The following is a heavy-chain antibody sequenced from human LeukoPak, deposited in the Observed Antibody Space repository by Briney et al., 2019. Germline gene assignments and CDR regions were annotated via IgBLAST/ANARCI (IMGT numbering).Heavy chain of an antibody. CDR1: GFTFSSYG. V-gene: IGHV3-NL1*01. CDR3: ASYDSSGYYPL. J-gene: IGHJ4*02. Sequence: PGGSLRLSCAASGFTFSSYGMHWVRQAPGKGLEWVSVIYSGGSTYYADSVKGRFTISRDNSKNTLYLQMNSLRAEDTAVYYCASYDSSGYYPLWGQGTLVTVSS. D-gene: IGHD3-22*01. CDR2: IYSGGST.